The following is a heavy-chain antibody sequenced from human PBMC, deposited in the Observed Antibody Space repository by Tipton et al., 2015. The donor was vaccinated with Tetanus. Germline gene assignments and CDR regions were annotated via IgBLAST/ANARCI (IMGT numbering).Heavy chain of an antibody. Sequence: GLVKPSETLSLTCAVYGGSFSGYYWSWIRQPPGKVLEWIGEINHSGSTNYNPSLKSRVTISVDTSKNQFSLKLSSVTAADAAVYYCARGRRASSLNYYGSGSYYTLWGQGTLVTVSS. D-gene: IGHD3-10*01. CDR1: GGSFSGYY. CDR3: ARGRRASSLNYYGSGSYYTL. J-gene: IGHJ4*02. CDR2: INHSGST. V-gene: IGHV4-34*01.